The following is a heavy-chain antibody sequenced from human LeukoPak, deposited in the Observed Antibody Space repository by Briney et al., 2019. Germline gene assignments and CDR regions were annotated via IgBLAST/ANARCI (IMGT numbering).Heavy chain of an antibody. V-gene: IGHV3-21*01. Sequence: GGSLRLSCAASGFTFSSYSMNWVRQAPGKGLEWVSSISSSSSYIYYADSVKGRFTISRDNAKNSLYLQMNSLRAEDTAVYYCARFFGSGSNNWFDPWGQGTLVTVSS. J-gene: IGHJ5*02. CDR2: ISSSSSYI. CDR3: ARFFGSGSNNWFDP. D-gene: IGHD1-26*01. CDR1: GFTFSSYS.